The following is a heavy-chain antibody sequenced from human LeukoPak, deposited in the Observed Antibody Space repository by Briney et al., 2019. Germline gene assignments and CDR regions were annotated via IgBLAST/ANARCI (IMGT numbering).Heavy chain of an antibody. CDR3: AKDRSSGSGSYFSSLDY. V-gene: IGHV3-23*01. J-gene: IGHJ4*02. CDR1: GFTFSSYA. Sequence: GGSLRLSCAASGFTFSSYAMSWVRQAPGKRLEWVSAISGSGGSTYYADSVKGRFTISRDNSKNTLYLQMNSLRAEDTAVYYCAKDRSSGSGSYFSSLDYWGQGTLVTVSS. CDR2: ISGSGGST. D-gene: IGHD3-10*01.